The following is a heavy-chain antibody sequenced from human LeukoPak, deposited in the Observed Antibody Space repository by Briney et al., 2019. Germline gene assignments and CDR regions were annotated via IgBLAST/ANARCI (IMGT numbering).Heavy chain of an antibody. CDR1: GGSISSGGYY. V-gene: IGHV4-31*03. Sequence: SETLSLTCTVSGGSISSGGYYWTWIRQHPGKGLEWIGYINYSGNIYYNPSPKSRVIISVDTSKNQFSLKLSSVTAADTAVYYCARHKGYLKSRGWFDPWGQGTLVTVSS. J-gene: IGHJ5*02. CDR3: ARHKGYLKSRGWFDP. D-gene: IGHD5-18*01. CDR2: INYSGNI.